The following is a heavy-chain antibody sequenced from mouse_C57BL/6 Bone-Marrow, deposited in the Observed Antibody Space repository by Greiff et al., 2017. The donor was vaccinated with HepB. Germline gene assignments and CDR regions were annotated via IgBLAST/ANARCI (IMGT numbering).Heavy chain of an antibody. J-gene: IGHJ1*03. CDR2: ISSGSSTI. V-gene: IGHV5-17*01. Sequence: DVKLVESGGGLVKPGGSLKLSCAASGFTFSDYGMHWVRQAPEKGLEWVAYISSGSSTIYYADTVKGRFTISRDNAKNTLFLQMTSLRSEDTAMYYCAREGTTPVWGTGTTVTVSS. CDR3: AREGTTPV. D-gene: IGHD1-1*01. CDR1: GFTFSDYG.